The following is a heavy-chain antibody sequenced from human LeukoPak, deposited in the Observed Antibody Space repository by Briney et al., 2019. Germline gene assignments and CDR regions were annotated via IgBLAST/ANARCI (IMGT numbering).Heavy chain of an antibody. V-gene: IGHV3-9*01. Sequence: PGRSLRLSCAASGFTFDGYAMHWVRQAPGKGLEWVSSISWNSGNIGYADFVKGRFTISRDNAKNSLYLQMNSLRAEDTALYYCAKDRTLVRGVMDYWGQGTLVAVSS. CDR3: AKDRTLVRGVMDY. D-gene: IGHD3-10*01. CDR1: GFTFDGYA. J-gene: IGHJ4*02. CDR2: ISWNSGNI.